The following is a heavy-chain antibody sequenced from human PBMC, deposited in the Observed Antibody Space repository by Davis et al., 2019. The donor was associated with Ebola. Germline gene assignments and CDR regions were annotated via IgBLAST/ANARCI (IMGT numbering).Heavy chain of an antibody. J-gene: IGHJ6*03. CDR2: IKSDGSTK. D-gene: IGHD3-10*01. Sequence: GVLRPSRVVSGFTFSSYWMHSVRPAPGKGLLWISLIKSDGSTKSYADSVKGRFTISRDNAKNTLYLQMDSLRAEDTAVYYCARDVAANDRGLLWFREYSMDVWGQGTTVTVSS. V-gene: IGHV3-74*01. CDR1: GFTFSSYW. CDR3: ARDVAANDRGLLWFREYSMDV.